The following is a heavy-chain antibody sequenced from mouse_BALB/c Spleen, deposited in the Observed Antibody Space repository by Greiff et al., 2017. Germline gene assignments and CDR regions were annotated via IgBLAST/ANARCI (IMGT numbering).Heavy chain of an antibody. Sequence: LVESGGGLVKPGGSLKLSCAASGFTFSSYAMSWVRQTPEKRLEWVASISSGGSTYYPDSVKGRFTISRDNARNILYLQMSSLRSEDTAMYYCARWNSYYAMDYWGQGTSVTVSS. CDR1: GFTFSSYA. J-gene: IGHJ4*01. CDR2: ISSGGST. CDR3: ARWNSYYAMDY. V-gene: IGHV5-6-5*01.